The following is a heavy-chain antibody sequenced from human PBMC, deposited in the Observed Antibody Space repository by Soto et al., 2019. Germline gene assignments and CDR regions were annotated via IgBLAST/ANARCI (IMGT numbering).Heavy chain of an antibody. Sequence: SETLSLTCTVSGGSISNYYWYWIRQPPGKGLEWIAYIYYSGSTYYNPSLKSRVTISADTSRRQFSLKLSSVTAADTAVYYCASQAAYYPYGLDVWGQGTTVT. CDR2: IYYSGST. D-gene: IGHD1-26*01. CDR3: ASQAAYYPYGLDV. CDR1: GGSISNYY. V-gene: IGHV4-59*01. J-gene: IGHJ6*02.